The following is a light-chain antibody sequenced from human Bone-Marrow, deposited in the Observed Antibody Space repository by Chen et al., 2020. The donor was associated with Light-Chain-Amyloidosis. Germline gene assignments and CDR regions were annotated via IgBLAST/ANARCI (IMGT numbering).Light chain of an antibody. V-gene: IGKV3-15*01. CDR2: CAS. CDR1: QNLCSI. Sequence: EIVLTQSPATLSVSPGDRATLSCRANQNLCSILAWYQQKPGQSPRLLFYCASVRVPGTPARFSGSGYGTEFTLTISSLQSEDFAVYYCQQNTHWPFSFGPGTKVEI. CDR3: QQNTHWPFS. J-gene: IGKJ3*01.